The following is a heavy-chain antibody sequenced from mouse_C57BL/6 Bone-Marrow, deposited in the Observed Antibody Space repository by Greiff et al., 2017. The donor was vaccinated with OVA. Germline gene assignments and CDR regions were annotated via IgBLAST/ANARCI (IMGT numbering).Heavy chain of an antibody. J-gene: IGHJ4*01. CDR3: ARSLFITTVVAPSYYAMDY. CDR1: GYTFTDYY. D-gene: IGHD1-1*01. V-gene: IGHV1-26*01. CDR2: INPNNGGT. Sequence: EVQLQQSGPELVKPGASVKISCKASGYTFTDYYMNWVKQSHGKSLEWIGDINPNNGGTSYNQKFKGKATLTVDKSSSTAYMELRSLTSEDSAVYYCARSLFITTVVAPSYYAMDYWGQGTSVTVSS.